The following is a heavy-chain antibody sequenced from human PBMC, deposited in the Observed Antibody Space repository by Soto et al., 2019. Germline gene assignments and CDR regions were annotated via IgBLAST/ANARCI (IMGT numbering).Heavy chain of an antibody. D-gene: IGHD1-26*01. CDR3: ARDSLYSGGFDI. CDR1: GYTFTIYD. CDR2: MNPNSGNT. Sequence: ASVKVSCKASGYTFTIYDINLVRQATGQGLEWMGWMNPNSGNTGYAQKFQGRVTMTRNTSISTAYMELSSLRSEDTAVYYCARDSLYSGGFDIWGQGTMVTVSS. J-gene: IGHJ3*02. V-gene: IGHV1-8*01.